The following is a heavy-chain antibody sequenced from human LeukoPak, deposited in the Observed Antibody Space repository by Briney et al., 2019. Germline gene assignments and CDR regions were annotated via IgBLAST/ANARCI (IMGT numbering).Heavy chain of an antibody. CDR1: GYTFTSYD. CDR3: ARGRGGTVVRGYLDY. Sequence: ASVKVSCKASGYTFTSYDMMWVRQATGQGPEWMGWMNSNSGNTGYAQKFQGRVTMTRDTSINTAYMELHSLTSEDTAVYYCARGRGGTVVRGYLDYWGQGTLVTVSS. CDR2: MNSNSGNT. D-gene: IGHD3-10*01. J-gene: IGHJ4*02. V-gene: IGHV1-8*01.